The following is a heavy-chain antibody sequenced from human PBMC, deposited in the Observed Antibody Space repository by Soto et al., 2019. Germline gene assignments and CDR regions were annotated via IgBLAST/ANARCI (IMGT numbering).Heavy chain of an antibody. CDR2: IYPGDSDT. V-gene: IGHV5-51*01. CDR3: ASQGIPAAEAFDV. CDR1: GYSFTNHW. Sequence: PGESLKISCKDSGYSFTNHWIGWVRQMPGKGLEWMGIIYPGDSDTRYSPSFQGQVTISADKSNSTAYLRWSSLKASDTAMYYGASQGIPAAEAFDVWGQGTMVTVSS. J-gene: IGHJ3*01. D-gene: IGHD6-13*01.